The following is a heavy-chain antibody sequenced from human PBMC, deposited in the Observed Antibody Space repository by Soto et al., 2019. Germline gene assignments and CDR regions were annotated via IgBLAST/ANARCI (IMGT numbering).Heavy chain of an antibody. D-gene: IGHD2-2*01. J-gene: IGHJ3*02. CDR3: ARVMGYCSSTSCHRFAFDI. Sequence: EVQLVESGGGVVRPGGSLRLSCAASGFTFDDYGMSWVRQAPGKGLEWVSGINWNGGSTGYADSVKGRFTISRDNAKNSLYLQINSLRAEDTALYHCARVMGYCSSTSCHRFAFDIWGQGTMVTVSS. V-gene: IGHV3-20*01. CDR2: INWNGGST. CDR1: GFTFDDYG.